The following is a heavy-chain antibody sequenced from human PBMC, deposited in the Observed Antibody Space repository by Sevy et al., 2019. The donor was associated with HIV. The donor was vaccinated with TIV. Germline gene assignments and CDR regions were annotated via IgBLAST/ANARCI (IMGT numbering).Heavy chain of an antibody. V-gene: IGHV3-21*01. Sequence: GSLRLSCAASGFTFSSYSMNWVRQAPGKGLEWVSSISSSSSYIYYADSVKGRFTISRDNAKNSLYLQMNSLRAEDTAVYYCARGNGAARRAYYMDVWGKGTTVTVSS. J-gene: IGHJ6*03. CDR2: ISSSSSYI. CDR3: ARGNGAARRAYYMDV. D-gene: IGHD6-6*01. CDR1: GFTFSSYS.